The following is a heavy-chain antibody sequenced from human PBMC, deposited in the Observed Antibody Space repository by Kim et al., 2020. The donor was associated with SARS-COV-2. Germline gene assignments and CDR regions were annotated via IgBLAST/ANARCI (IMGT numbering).Heavy chain of an antibody. CDR3: ARAVAEYNWFDP. Sequence: SETLSLTCTVSGGSISSSSYYWGWIRQPPGKGLEWIGSIYYSGSTYYNPSLKSRVTISVDTSKNQFSLKLSSVTAADTAVYYCARAVAEYNWFDPWGQGTLVTVSS. CDR1: GGSISSSSYY. V-gene: IGHV4-39*07. CDR2: IYYSGST. D-gene: IGHD6-13*01. J-gene: IGHJ5*02.